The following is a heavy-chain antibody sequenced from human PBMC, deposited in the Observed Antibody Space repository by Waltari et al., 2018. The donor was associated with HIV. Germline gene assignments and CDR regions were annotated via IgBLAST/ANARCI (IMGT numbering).Heavy chain of an antibody. Sequence: QIQLVESGGEMKKTGASVKVSCKASGYSFRSYSISWVRQAPGQGLEWMGWINGYNYNTKYAEKFQGRVTMTTDTSTSTAYMELRNLRSDDTAMYYCARVESMLRVVHFDYWGQGTLVTVSS. CDR2: INGYNYNT. CDR3: ARVESMLRVVHFDY. D-gene: IGHD3-16*01. J-gene: IGHJ4*02. V-gene: IGHV1-18*04. CDR1: GYSFRSYS.